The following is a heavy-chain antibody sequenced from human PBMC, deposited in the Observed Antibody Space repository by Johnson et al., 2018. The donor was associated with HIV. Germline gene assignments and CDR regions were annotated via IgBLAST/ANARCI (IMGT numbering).Heavy chain of an antibody. CDR3: ARDRPGQQLVRGGAFDI. J-gene: IGHJ3*02. D-gene: IGHD6-13*01. CDR1: GFTVSSNY. CDR2: IYSAGST. Sequence: VQLVESGGGLVQPGGSLRLSCAASGFTVSSNYMSWVRQAPGKGLEWVSVIYSAGSTYYADSVKGRFTISRDNSKNTLYLQMNSLRAEDTAVYYCARDRPGQQLVRGGAFDIWGQGTMVTVSS. V-gene: IGHV3-66*02.